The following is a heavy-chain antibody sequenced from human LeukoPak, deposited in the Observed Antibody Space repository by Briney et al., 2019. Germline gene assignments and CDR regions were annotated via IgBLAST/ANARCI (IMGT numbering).Heavy chain of an antibody. D-gene: IGHD3-3*01. V-gene: IGHV3-30*02. Sequence: GGSLRLSCAASGFTFSSYGMHWVRQAPGKGLEWVAFIRYDGSNKYYADSVKGRFTISRDNSKNTLYLQMNSLKAEDTAVYYCAKLNGVVILDMDVWGKGTTVTVSS. J-gene: IGHJ6*03. CDR2: IRYDGSNK. CDR1: GFTFSSYG. CDR3: AKLNGVVILDMDV.